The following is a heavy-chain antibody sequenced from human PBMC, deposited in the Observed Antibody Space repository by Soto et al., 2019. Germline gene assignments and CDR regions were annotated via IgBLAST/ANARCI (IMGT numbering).Heavy chain of an antibody. Sequence: GGSLRLSCAASGFTVSTYSMHWVRQAPGKGLEWVAAISSDGSNKYYADSVKGRFTISRDKSKNSLYVQMDRLRHDDTGVYYCARDQGYSYGYFARWFDSWGQGTLVTVSS. CDR1: GFTVSTYS. CDR3: ARDQGYSYGYFARWFDS. V-gene: IGHV3-30-3*01. CDR2: ISSDGSNK. D-gene: IGHD5-18*01. J-gene: IGHJ5*01.